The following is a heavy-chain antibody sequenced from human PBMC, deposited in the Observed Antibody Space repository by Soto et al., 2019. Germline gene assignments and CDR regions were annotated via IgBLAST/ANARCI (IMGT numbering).Heavy chain of an antibody. Sequence: PGGSLRLSCAASGFTFSSYAMHWVRQAPGKGLEWVAVISYDGSNKYYADSVKGRFTISRDNSKNTLYLQMNSLRAEDTAVYYCARDRQWLVRRYYYGMDVWGQGTTVTVSS. V-gene: IGHV3-30-3*01. CDR2: ISYDGSNK. J-gene: IGHJ6*02. CDR3: ARDRQWLVRRYYYGMDV. D-gene: IGHD6-19*01. CDR1: GFTFSSYA.